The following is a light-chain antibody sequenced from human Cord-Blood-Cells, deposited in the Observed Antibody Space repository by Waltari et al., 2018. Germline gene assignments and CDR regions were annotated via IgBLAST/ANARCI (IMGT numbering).Light chain of an antibody. V-gene: IGKV1-5*01. CDR1: QSISSG. CDR3: QQYNSYWT. J-gene: IGKJ1*01. Sequence: DIQMTQSPSTRSASVGERVTITCRASQSISSGLAWYQQKPGKAPKLLIYDASSLESGVPSRFSGSGSGTEFTLTISSLQPDDFATYYCQQYNSYWTFGQGTKVEIK. CDR2: DAS.